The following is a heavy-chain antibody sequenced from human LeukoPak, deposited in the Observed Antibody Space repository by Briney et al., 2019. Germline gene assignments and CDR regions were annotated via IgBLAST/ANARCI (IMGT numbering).Heavy chain of an antibody. CDR3: ARGLKYSSAPYYFDY. CDR2: IYTSGST. D-gene: IGHD6-25*01. J-gene: IGHJ4*02. Sequence: SETLSLTCTASGGSISSYYWSWIRQPAGKGLEWISPIYTSGSTNYNPSLKSRVTMSVDTSQNQFSLKLSSVTAAETAVYYCARGLKYSSAPYYFDYWGQGTLVTVSS. CDR1: GGSISSYY. V-gene: IGHV4-4*07.